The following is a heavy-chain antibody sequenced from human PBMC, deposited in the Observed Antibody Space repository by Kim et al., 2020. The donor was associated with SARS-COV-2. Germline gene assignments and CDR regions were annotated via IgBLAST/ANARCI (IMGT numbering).Heavy chain of an antibody. CDR3: ARDPYYYGSGSYLLRDY. Sequence: VKGRFTISRDHAKNSLYLQMNSLRAEDTAVYYCARDPYYYGSGSYLLRDYWGQGTLVTVSS. J-gene: IGHJ4*02. D-gene: IGHD3-10*01. V-gene: IGHV3-11*05.